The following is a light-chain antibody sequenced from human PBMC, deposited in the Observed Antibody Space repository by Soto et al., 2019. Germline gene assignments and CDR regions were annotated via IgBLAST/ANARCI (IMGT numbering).Light chain of an antibody. CDR2: EVS. CDR3: SSYTSSSTLVV. CDR1: SSDVGAYNY. Sequence: QSALTQPASVSGSPGQSITISCTGTSSDVGAYNYVSWYQQHPGKAPKLMISEVSNRPSGVSNRFSGSKSDNTASLTISGLQPEDEADYYCSSYTSSSTLVVFGGGTQLTVL. J-gene: IGLJ2*01. V-gene: IGLV2-14*01.